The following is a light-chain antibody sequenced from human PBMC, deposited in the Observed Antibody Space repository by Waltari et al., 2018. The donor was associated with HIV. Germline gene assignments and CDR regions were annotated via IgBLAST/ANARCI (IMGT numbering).Light chain of an antibody. V-gene: IGLV1-40*01. CDR3: QSYDSSLGASF. Sequence: QSVVTQPPSVSGAPGQRVTISCTGNSSNIGAHYYVHWYQHLPGTAPKLLIYANSSEPSGGPDRFSGSNSGTSASLAITGVQAEDEADYFCQSYDSSLGASFFGTGTMVTVL. CDR1: SSNIGAHYY. CDR2: ANS. J-gene: IGLJ1*01.